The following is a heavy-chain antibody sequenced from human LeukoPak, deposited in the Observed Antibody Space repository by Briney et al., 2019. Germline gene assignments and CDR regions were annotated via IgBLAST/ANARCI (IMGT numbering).Heavy chain of an antibody. V-gene: IGHV4-4*07. J-gene: IGHJ4*02. CDR1: GGSISSYY. Sequence: SSETLSLTCTVSGGSISSYYWSWIRQPAGKGLEWIGRIYTSGSTNYNPSLKSRVTMSVDTSKNQFSLKLSSVTAADTAVYYCARVGDDSSGYYYVYFDYWGQGTLVTVSS. D-gene: IGHD3-22*01. CDR2: IYTSGST. CDR3: ARVGDDSSGYYYVYFDY.